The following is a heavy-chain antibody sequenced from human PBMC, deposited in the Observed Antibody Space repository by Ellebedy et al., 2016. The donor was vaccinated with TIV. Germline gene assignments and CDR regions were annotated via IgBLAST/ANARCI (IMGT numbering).Heavy chain of an antibody. CDR2: INHSGST. CDR1: GGSFSGYY. CDR3: ARGIRMIEDFDY. D-gene: IGHD3-22*01. V-gene: IGHV4-34*01. Sequence: SETLSLXCAVYGGSFSGYYWSWIRQPPGKGLEWIGEINHSGSTNYNPSLKSRVTISVDTSKNQFSLKLSSVTAADTAVYYCARGIRMIEDFDYWGQGTLVTVSS. J-gene: IGHJ4*02.